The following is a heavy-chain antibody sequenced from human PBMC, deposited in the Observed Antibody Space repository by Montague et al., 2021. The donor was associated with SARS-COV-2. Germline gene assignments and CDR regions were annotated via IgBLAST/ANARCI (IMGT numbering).Heavy chain of an antibody. CDR3: ARPRPGSPNTWFDT. V-gene: IGHV4-39*01. J-gene: IGHJ5*02. CDR2: FYYNGIT. CDR1: GGSLSSTSFY. D-gene: IGHD6-6*01. Sequence: SETLSLTCSVSGGSLSSTSFYWGWIRQSPGKGLEWVANFYYNGITYYNPSLKSRVTLSVDPSTNQFFLKLTSVTAADTAVYYCARPRPGSPNTWFDTWGQGILVTVSS.